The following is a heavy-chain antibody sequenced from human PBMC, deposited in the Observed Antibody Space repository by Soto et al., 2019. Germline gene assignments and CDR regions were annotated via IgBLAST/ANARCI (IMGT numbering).Heavy chain of an antibody. CDR3: ASGPYSYGPYYFDY. CDR2: VYYSGST. Sequence: SETLSLTCTVSGGSVSSSSYYWGWVRQPPGKGLEWIGSVYYSGSTYYNPSLESRVTISVDKSKNQFSLKLMSLSAADTAVYYCASGPYSYGPYYFDYWGQGTLVTVSS. J-gene: IGHJ4*02. D-gene: IGHD5-18*01. V-gene: IGHV4-39*01. CDR1: GGSVSSSSYY.